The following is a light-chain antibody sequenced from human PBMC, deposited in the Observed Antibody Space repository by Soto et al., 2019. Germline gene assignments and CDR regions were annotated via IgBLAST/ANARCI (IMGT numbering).Light chain of an antibody. J-gene: IGKJ1*01. CDR3: QQYNDWWT. CDR2: GAS. Sequence: EIVLTQPPGTLSLSPGERATLSCRASQSVSSNLLAWYQQKPGQAPRLLIYGASSRATGVPARFSGSGSGTEFTLTISSLQSEDFAVYYCQQYNDWWTFGQGDKVDIK. V-gene: IGKV3-15*01. CDR1: QSVSSN.